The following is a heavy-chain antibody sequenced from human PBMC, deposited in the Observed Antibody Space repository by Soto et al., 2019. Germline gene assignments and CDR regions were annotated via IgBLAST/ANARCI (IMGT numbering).Heavy chain of an antibody. CDR1: GGSISSSSYH. D-gene: IGHD3-22*01. V-gene: IGHV4-39*01. J-gene: IGHJ4*02. Sequence: SETLSLTCTVSGGSISSSSYHWGWIRQPPGKGLEWIGSIYYSGSTYYNPSLKSRVTISVDTSKNQFSLKLSSVTAADTAVYYCARTPNYYDSSGYFDYWGQGTLVTVSS. CDR2: IYYSGST. CDR3: ARTPNYYDSSGYFDY.